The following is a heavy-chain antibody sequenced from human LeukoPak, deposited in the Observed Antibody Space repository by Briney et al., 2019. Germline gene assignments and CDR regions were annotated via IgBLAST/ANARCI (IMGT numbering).Heavy chain of an antibody. CDR3: AKDFAGIYYYDSSGYYYDY. CDR1: GFTFSSYA. V-gene: IGHV3-23*01. D-gene: IGHD3-22*01. CDR2: ISGSGGST. Sequence: PGGSLRLSCAASGFTFSSYAMSWVRQAPGKGLEWVSAISGSGGSTYYADSVKGRFTISRDNSKNTLYLQMSSLRAEDTAVYYCAKDFAGIYYYDSSGYYYDYWGQGTLVTVSS. J-gene: IGHJ4*02.